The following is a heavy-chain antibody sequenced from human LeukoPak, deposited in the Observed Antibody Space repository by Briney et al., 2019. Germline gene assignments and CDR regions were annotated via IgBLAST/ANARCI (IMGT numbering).Heavy chain of an antibody. CDR2: INPNSGGT. V-gene: IGHV1-2*04. Sequence: GASVKVSCKASGYTFTGYYMHWVRQAPGQGLEWMGWINPNSGGTNYAQKFQGWVTMTRDTSISTAYMELSRLRSDDTAVYYCARGGRGKYYYDSSGYYYFDYWGQGTLVTVSS. D-gene: IGHD3-22*01. CDR1: GYTFTGYY. CDR3: ARGGRGKYYYDSSGYYYFDY. J-gene: IGHJ4*02.